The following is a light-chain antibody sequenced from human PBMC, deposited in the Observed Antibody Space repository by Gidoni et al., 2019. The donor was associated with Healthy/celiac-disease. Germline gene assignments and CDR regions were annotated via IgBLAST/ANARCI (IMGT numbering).Light chain of an antibody. V-gene: IGKV1-12*01. J-gene: IGKJ4*01. CDR2: AAS. CDR3: QQATRFPG. CDR1: QGISSW. Sequence: DIQMTQSPSSVSASVGDRVTITWRASQGISSWLAWYQQKPGQAPKLLISAASSLQSGVPSRFSGTGSGTDFTLTILRLQPEDSATYYRQQATRFPGFGGGTKVEIK.